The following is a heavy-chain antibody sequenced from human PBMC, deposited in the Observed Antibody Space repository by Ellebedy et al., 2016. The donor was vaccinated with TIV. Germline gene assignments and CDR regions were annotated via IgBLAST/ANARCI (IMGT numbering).Heavy chain of an antibody. J-gene: IGHJ6*04. Sequence: GGSLRLXSAASGFTFSNYWMHWVRQAPGRGLEWVANIKQDESEKYYVDSVKGRFTISRDNAKNSLYLQMNSLRVEDTAVYYCGRAMDVWGKGTTVTVSS. V-gene: IGHV3-7*01. CDR1: GFTFSNYW. CDR2: IKQDESEK. CDR3: GRAMDV.